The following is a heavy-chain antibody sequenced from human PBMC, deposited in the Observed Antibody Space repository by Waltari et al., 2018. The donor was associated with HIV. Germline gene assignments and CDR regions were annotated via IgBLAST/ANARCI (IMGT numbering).Heavy chain of an antibody. J-gene: IGHJ6*01. Sequence: QVQLVQSGAEVKKSGSSVKVSCKASGGSFSSYAISWVRPAPGQGLEWMGGSIPKCGTGNYAQKFQGRVTITGAGFTRTAYMELSGLRSEDTAVFYCVPSGRGHCSGGSCRSYYGMDVWGQGTTVIVSS. D-gene: IGHD2-15*01. CDR2: SIPKCGTG. CDR3: VPSGRGHCSGGSCRSYYGMDV. CDR1: GGSFSSYA. V-gene: IGHV1-69*01.